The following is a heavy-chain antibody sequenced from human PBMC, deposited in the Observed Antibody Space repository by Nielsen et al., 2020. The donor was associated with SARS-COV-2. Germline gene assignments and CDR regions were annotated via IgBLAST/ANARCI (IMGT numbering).Heavy chain of an antibody. J-gene: IGHJ6*02. V-gene: IGHV4-59*12. Sequence: WIRQPPGKGLEWIGYIYYSGSTNYNPSLKSRVTISVDTSKNQFSLKLSSVTAADTAVYYCARGQSVDGYGPDGTYYYYYYGMDVWGQGTTVTVSS. CDR3: ARGQSVDGYGPDGTYYYYYYGMDV. D-gene: IGHD4-17*01. CDR2: IYYSGST.